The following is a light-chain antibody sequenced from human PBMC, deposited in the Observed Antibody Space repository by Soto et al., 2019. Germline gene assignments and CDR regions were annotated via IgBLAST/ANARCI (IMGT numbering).Light chain of an antibody. CDR1: SSNIGSNY. J-gene: IGLJ3*02. Sequence: QAVVTQPPSASGTPGQRVTISCSGSSSNIGSNYVYWYQQLPGTAPKLLIYRNNQRPSGVPDLFSGSKSGTSASLAISGLRSEDEADYYCAVWDDSLSGWVFGGGTQLTVL. V-gene: IGLV1-47*01. CDR2: RNN. CDR3: AVWDDSLSGWV.